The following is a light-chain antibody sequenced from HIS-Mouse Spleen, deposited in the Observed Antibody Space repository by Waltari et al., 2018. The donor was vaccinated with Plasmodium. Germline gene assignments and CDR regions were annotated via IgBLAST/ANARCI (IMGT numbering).Light chain of an antibody. J-gene: IGLJ2*01. CDR2: DVS. CDR1: SSDVGGYNY. V-gene: IGLV2-11*01. CDR3: CSYAGSYTLV. Sequence: QSALTQPRSVSGSPGQSVTISCTGTSSDVGGYNYVSWYQQHPGKAPKLMIYDVSKRPSGVPDCFSCAKSGNTASLTISGLQAEDEADYYCCSYAGSYTLVFGGGTKLTVL.